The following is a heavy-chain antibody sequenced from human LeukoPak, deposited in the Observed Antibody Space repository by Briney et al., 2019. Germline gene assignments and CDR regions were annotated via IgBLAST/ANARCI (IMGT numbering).Heavy chain of an antibody. CDR3: ATKLGSGYDYVY. Sequence: GGSLRLSCAASGFLFRSYEMNWVRQAPGKGLEWVSAISGSGGGTFYADSVKGRFTISRDNSKNTLYLQMTSLRAEDTAVYYCATKLGSGYDYVYWGQGTLVTVSS. J-gene: IGHJ4*02. D-gene: IGHD5-12*01. CDR1: GFLFRSYE. CDR2: ISGSGGGT. V-gene: IGHV3-23*01.